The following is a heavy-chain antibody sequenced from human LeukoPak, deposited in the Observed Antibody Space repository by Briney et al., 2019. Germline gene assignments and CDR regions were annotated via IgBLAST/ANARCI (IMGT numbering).Heavy chain of an antibody. Sequence: GGSLRLSCAVSGFTFRHYWMSWVRQAPGKGLEWVANIKQDGSEKYYVDSVKGRFTISRDNAKNSLYLQMNSLRAGDTAVYYCASLPYDGDAFDIWGQGTMVTVSS. CDR1: GFTFRHYW. CDR2: IKQDGSEK. V-gene: IGHV3-7*01. J-gene: IGHJ3*02. CDR3: ASLPYDGDAFDI. D-gene: IGHD3-3*01.